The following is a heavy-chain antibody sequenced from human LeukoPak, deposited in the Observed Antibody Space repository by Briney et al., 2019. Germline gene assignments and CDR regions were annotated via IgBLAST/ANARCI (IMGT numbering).Heavy chain of an antibody. V-gene: IGHV4-34*01. CDR3: ARAAHSYGYGDFDY. CDR1: GGSFSGYY. J-gene: IGHJ4*02. CDR2: INHSGST. D-gene: IGHD5-18*01. Sequence: SETLSLTCAVYGGSFSGYYWSWIRQPPGKGLEWIGEINHSGSTNYNPSLKSRVTISVDTSKNQFSLKLSSVTAADTAVYYCARAAHSYGYGDFDYWGQGTLVTVSS.